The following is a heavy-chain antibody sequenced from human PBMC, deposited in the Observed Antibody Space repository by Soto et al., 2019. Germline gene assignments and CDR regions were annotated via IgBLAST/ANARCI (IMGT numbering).Heavy chain of an antibody. CDR2: ISYDGSNK. Sequence: QVQLVESGGGVVQPGRSLRLSCAASGFTFSRYAMHWVRQAPGKGLEWVAVISYDGSNKYYADSVKGRFTISRDNSKNTLYLQMNSLRAEDTAVYYCARVSVVVAATDWFDPWGQGTLVTVSS. CDR1: GFTFSRYA. V-gene: IGHV3-30-3*01. D-gene: IGHD2-15*01. CDR3: ARVSVVVAATDWFDP. J-gene: IGHJ5*02.